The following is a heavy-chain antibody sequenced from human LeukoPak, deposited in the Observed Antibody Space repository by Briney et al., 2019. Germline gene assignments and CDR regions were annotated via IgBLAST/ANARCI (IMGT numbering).Heavy chain of an antibody. D-gene: IGHD3-22*01. CDR2: IKQDGSEK. CDR1: GLTLSNYW. J-gene: IGHJ4*02. CDR3: ARYYYDNTGYYYFDY. V-gene: IGHV3-7*03. Sequence: GGSLRLSCTASGLTLSNYWMIWVRQAPGKGLQWVAKIKQDGSEKYYVDSMKGRFTISRDNAENSLYLQMNSLRVEDTAVYYCARYYYDNTGYYYFDYWGQGTLVTVSS.